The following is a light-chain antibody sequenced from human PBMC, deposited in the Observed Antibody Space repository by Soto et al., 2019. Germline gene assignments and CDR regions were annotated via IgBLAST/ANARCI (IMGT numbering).Light chain of an antibody. Sequence: VRVTQSPSALTSSVGERVNITCRASQSISNWLAWYQQKPGTAPKLLIYHASTLESWVPSRFSGSGSGTEFTLTISRVQPDDFATYYCQQYNSYSFGQGTKVDIK. CDR2: HAS. V-gene: IGKV1-5*01. J-gene: IGKJ1*01. CDR1: QSISNW. CDR3: QQYNSYS.